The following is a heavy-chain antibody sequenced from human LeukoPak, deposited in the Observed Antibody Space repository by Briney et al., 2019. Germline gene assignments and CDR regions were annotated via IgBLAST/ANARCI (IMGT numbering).Heavy chain of an antibody. D-gene: IGHD6-13*01. V-gene: IGHV1-69*04. CDR2: IIPILSIA. CDR3: ASDAEQQLGFNYYYYYGMDV. J-gene: IGHJ6*02. Sequence: ASVKVSCKVSGGTFSSYAISWVRQAPGQGLEWMGRIIPILSIANYAQKFQGRVTITADKSTSTAYMELSSLRSEDTAVYYCASDAEQQLGFNYYYYYGMDVWGQGTTVTVSS. CDR1: GGTFSSYA.